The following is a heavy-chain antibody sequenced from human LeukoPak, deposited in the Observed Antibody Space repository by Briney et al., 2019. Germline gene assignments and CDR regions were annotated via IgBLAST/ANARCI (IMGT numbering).Heavy chain of an antibody. CDR1: GFTFSDYY. CDR3: AKGLMVRGVINSYFDY. CDR2: ISGSGGST. D-gene: IGHD3-10*01. Sequence: PGGSLRLSCAASGFTFSDYYMSWIRQAPGKGLEWVSAISGSGGSTYYADSVKGRFTISRDNSKNTLYLQMNSLRAEDTAVCYCAKGLMVRGVINSYFDYWGQGTLVTVSS. J-gene: IGHJ4*02. V-gene: IGHV3-23*01.